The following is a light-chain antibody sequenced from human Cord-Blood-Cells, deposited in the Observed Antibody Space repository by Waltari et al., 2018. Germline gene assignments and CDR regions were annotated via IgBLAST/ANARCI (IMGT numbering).Light chain of an antibody. V-gene: IGLV2-14*01. CDR3: SSYTSSSTWV. J-gene: IGLJ3*02. Sequence: QSALTQPASVSGSPGQSITISCPGTSSDVGGYNYVPWYQQHPGKAPELMIYDVSKRPSGVSNRFSGSKSGNTASLTISGLQAEDEADYYCSSYTSSSTWVFGGGTKLTVL. CDR2: DVS. CDR1: SSDVGGYNY.